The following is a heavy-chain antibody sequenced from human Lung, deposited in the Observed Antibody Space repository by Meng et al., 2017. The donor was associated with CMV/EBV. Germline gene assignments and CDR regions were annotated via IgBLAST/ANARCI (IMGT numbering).Heavy chain of an antibody. CDR2: IYPGDSDT. CDR1: GYSFTSYW. CDR3: ARIGYCSSTSCYPPSPTPQRYYYYGMDV. Sequence: SXXGSGYSFTSYWIGWVRQMPGKGLEWMGFIYPGDSDTRYGPSFQGQVTISADKSISTAYLQWSCLKASDTAMYYCARIGYCSSTSCYPPSPTPQRYYYYGMDVWXQETTVTVSS. D-gene: IGHD2-2*01. V-gene: IGHV5-51*01. J-gene: IGHJ6*02.